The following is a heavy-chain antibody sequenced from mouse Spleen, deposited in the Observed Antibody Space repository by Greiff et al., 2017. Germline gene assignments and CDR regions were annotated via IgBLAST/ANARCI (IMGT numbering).Heavy chain of an antibody. D-gene: IGHD6-5*01. CDR3: ARGRIYPILYFDV. CDR1: GYTFTSYW. Sequence: VKLQQPGAELVRPGSSVKLSCKASGYTFTSYWMHWVKQRPIQGLEWIGNIDPSDSETHYNQKFKDKATLTVDKSSSTAYMQLSSLTSEDSAVYYCARGRIYPILYFDVWGAGTTVTVSS. CDR2: IDPSDSET. J-gene: IGHJ1*01. V-gene: IGHV1-52*01.